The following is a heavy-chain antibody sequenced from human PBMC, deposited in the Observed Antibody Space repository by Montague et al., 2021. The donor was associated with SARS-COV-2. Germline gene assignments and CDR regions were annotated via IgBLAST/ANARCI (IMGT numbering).Heavy chain of an antibody. CDR2: IHHCGDT. V-gene: IGHV4-34*01. J-gene: IGHJ4*02. D-gene: IGHD2-8*02. CDR1: SGPLSAYY. Sequence: SETLSLTCDVYSGPLSAYYWSWVRQPPGKGLEWIGEIHHCGDTNYNPSLMSRVTLSFDTSANQFSLKLTSVTAADTAVYYCARRVYYWWGLDYWGQGTLVTVSS. CDR3: ARRVYYWWGLDY.